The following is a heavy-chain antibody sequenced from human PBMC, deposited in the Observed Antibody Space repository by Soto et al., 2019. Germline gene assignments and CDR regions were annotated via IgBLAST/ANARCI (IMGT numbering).Heavy chain of an antibody. CDR2: ISNDGSS. Sequence: EVQLVESGGGLVQPGGSLRLSCVASGFTFSRYWMHWVRQAPGKGLVWVSSISNDGSSIYADPAKGRFTISRDNAKNTLYLQMNSLRAEDTAVYYCARLPNKSPQNWGPGTLVIVSP. CDR1: GFTFSRYW. V-gene: IGHV3-74*01. CDR3: ARLPNKSPQN. J-gene: IGHJ1*01.